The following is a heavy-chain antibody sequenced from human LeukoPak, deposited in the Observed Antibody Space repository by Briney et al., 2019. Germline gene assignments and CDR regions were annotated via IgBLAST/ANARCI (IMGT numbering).Heavy chain of an antibody. CDR2: IRYDGSNK. CDR1: GFTFSSYG. CDR3: ASERYNWNYAFDY. D-gene: IGHD1-7*01. Sequence: GGSLRLSCAASGFTFSSYGMHWVRQAPGKGLEWVAFIRYDGSNKYYADSVKGRFTISRDNSKNTLYLQMNSLRAEDTAVYYCASERYNWNYAFDYWGQGILVTVSS. J-gene: IGHJ4*02. V-gene: IGHV3-30*02.